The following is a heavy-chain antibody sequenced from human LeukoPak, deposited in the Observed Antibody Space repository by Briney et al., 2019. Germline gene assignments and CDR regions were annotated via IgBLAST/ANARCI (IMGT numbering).Heavy chain of an antibody. Sequence: GGSLRLSCAASGFTFSSYAMHWVRQAPGKGLEWVAVISYDGSNKYYADSVKGRFTISRDNSKNTLYLQMNSLRAEDTAVYYCARDRAGPKWELQLDYWGQGTLVTVSS. D-gene: IGHD1-26*01. CDR3: ARDRAGPKWELQLDY. CDR2: ISYDGSNK. CDR1: GFTFSSYA. V-gene: IGHV3-30-3*01. J-gene: IGHJ4*02.